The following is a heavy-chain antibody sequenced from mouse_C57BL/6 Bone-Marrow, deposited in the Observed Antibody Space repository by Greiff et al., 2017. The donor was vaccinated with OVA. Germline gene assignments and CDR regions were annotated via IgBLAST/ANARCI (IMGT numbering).Heavy chain of an antibody. J-gene: IGHJ2*01. CDR2: ISNGGGST. D-gene: IGHD1-1*01. CDR1: GFTFSDSY. CDR3: ARQGYYGLFDY. Sequence: DVMLVESGGGLVQPGGSLKLSCAASGFTFSDSYMYWVRQTPEKRLEWVAYISNGGGSTYYPDTVKGRFTISRDNAKNTLYLQMSRLKSEDTAMYYCARQGYYGLFDYWGQGTTLTVSS. V-gene: IGHV5-12*01.